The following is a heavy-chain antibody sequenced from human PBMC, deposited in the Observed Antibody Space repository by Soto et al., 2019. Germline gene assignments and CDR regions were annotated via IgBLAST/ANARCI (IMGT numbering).Heavy chain of an antibody. Sequence: GGSLRLSCAVSGFTFSNYAMSWIRQAPGKGLEWVSGLIDSGGTTSYADSVKGRFTLSRDNSKNTLYLQMDSLRADDTAVYHCARAPAYTYDSFDSWGQGTLVTVSS. CDR3: ARAPAYTYDSFDS. D-gene: IGHD5-18*01. J-gene: IGHJ4*02. V-gene: IGHV3-23*01. CDR2: LIDSGGTT. CDR1: GFTFSNYA.